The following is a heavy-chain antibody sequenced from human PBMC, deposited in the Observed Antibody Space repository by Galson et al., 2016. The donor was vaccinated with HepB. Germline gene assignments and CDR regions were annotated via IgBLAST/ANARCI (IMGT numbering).Heavy chain of an antibody. J-gene: IGHJ4*02. CDR1: GFTFSNYA. Sequence: SLRLSCAASGFTFSNYAMNWVRQAPGKGLEWVSGISASGDYTYYADSVTGRFTISRDNSKNTLHLQMDSLRTEDAAVYHCAKEQGTDEGWFGESDSWGQGTLVTVSS. V-gene: IGHV3-23*01. D-gene: IGHD3-10*01. CDR2: ISASGDYT. CDR3: AKEQGTDEGWFGESDS.